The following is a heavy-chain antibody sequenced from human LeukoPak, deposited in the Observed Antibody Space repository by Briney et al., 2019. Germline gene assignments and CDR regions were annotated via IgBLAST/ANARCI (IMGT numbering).Heavy chain of an antibody. CDR2: IYTSGGT. Sequence: PSETLSLTCTVSGGYISSYYWSWIRQPAGKGLEWIGRIYTSGGTNYNPSLKSRVTMSVDTSKNQFSLKLSSVTAADTAVYYCARDLSVVVVDDAFDIWGQGTMVTVSS. CDR1: GGYISSYY. V-gene: IGHV4-4*07. D-gene: IGHD2-15*01. J-gene: IGHJ3*02. CDR3: ARDLSVVVVDDAFDI.